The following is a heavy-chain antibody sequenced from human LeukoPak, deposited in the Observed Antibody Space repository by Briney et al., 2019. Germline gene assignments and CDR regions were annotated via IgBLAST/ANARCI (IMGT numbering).Heavy chain of an antibody. CDR3: ARDLRYYDSSGYYWGFGY. J-gene: IGHJ4*02. CDR2: IIPIFGTA. V-gene: IGHV1-69*13. CDR1: GYTFTGYH. Sequence: SVKVSCKASGYTFTGYHMHWVRQAPGQGLEWMGGIIPIFGTANYAQKFQGRVTITADESTSTAYMELSSLRSEDTAVYYCARDLRYYDSSGYYWGFGYWGQGTLVTVSS. D-gene: IGHD3-22*01.